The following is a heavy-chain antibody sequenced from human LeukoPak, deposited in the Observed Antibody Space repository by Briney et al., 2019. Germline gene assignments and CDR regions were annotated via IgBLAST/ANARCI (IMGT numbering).Heavy chain of an antibody. CDR3: AGGEWFDP. CDR1: GGSISSYY. J-gene: IGHJ5*02. CDR2: IYYSGST. D-gene: IGHD3-16*01. Sequence: SETLSLTCTVSGGSISSYYWSWIRQPPGKGLEWSGYIYYSGSTNYNPSLKSRVTISVDTSKNQFSLKLSSVTAADTAVYYCAGGEWFDPWGQGTLVTVSS. V-gene: IGHV4-59*01.